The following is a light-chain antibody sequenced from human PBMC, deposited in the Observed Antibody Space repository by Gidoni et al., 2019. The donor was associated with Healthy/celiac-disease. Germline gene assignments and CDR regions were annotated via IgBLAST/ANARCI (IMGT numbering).Light chain of an antibody. V-gene: IGKV3-20*01. J-gene: IGKJ1*01. CDR1: QCVSSSY. CDR3: QQYGSSPWT. Sequence: DTELTQSQGTLSLSPGERATLSCSASQCVSSSYLAWYQQKPGQAPRLLIYGASSRATGIPDRFSGSGSGTDFTLTISRLEPEDFAVYYCQQYGSSPWTFGQGTKVEIK. CDR2: GAS.